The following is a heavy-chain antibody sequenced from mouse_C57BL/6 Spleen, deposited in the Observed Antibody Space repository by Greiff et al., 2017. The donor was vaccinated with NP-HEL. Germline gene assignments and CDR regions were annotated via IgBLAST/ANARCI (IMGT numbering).Heavy chain of an antibody. V-gene: IGHV3-6*01. CDR1: GYSITSGYY. J-gene: IGHJ2*01. CDR2: ISYDGSN. CDR3: ARDHGTDFDY. D-gene: IGHD4-1*01. Sequence: EVHLVESGPGLVKPSQSLSLTCSVTGYSITSGYYWNWIRQFPGNKLEWMGYISYDGSNNYNPSLKNRISITRDTSKHQFFLKLNSVTTEDTATYYCARDHGTDFDYWGQGTTLTVSS.